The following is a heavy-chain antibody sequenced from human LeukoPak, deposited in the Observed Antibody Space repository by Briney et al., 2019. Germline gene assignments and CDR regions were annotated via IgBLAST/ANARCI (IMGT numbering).Heavy chain of an antibody. CDR2: IIPIFGTA. V-gene: IGHV1-69*05. J-gene: IGHJ4*02. CDR3: ARAPSGSRDFDY. CDR1: GGTFSSYA. D-gene: IGHD1-26*01. Sequence: ASVKVSCKASGGTFSSYAISWVRQAPGQGLEWMGRIIPIFGTANYAQKFQGRVTITTDESTSTAHMELSSLRSEDTAVYYCARAPSGSRDFDYWGQGTLVTVSS.